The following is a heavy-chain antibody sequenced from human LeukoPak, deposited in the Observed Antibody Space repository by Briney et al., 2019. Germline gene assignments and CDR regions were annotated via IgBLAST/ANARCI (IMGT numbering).Heavy chain of an antibody. D-gene: IGHD1-26*01. V-gene: IGHV4-59*01. CDR3: ASNLYRYSGSYLYYYYMDV. Sequence: SETLSLTCTVSGGSISRDYWSWIRQPPGKGLEWIGYIYYTGSTNYNPSLKSRVTISVDTSKNQFSLKLSSVTAADTAVYYCASNLYRYSGSYLYYYYMDVWGKGTTVTVSS. CDR1: GGSISRDY. CDR2: IYYTGST. J-gene: IGHJ6*03.